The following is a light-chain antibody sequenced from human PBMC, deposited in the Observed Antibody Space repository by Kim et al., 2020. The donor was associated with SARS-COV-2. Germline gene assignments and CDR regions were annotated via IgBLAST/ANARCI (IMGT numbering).Light chain of an antibody. J-gene: IGLJ3*02. CDR2: GKN. CDR3: NSRDSSGNPQWV. V-gene: IGLV3-19*01. CDR1: SLRSYY. Sequence: SSELTQDPAVSVALGQTVRITCQGDSLRSYYASWYQQKPGQAPVLVIYGKNNRPSGIPDRFSGSSSGNTASLTITGAQAEDEADYYCNSRDSSGNPQWVFGGGTKLTVL.